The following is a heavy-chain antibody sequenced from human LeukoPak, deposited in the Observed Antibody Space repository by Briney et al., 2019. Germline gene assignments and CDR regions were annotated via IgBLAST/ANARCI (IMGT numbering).Heavy chain of an antibody. D-gene: IGHD6-13*01. Sequence: SETLSLTCTVSGGSVNSGSYYWSWIRLPPGKGLEWIGYIYYNGIANYNPSLKSRVTISLDTPKNQFSLKLTSVTAADTAVYYCARDNIAAAGTSVYWGQGTLVAVSS. CDR2: IYYNGIA. V-gene: IGHV4-61*01. J-gene: IGHJ4*02. CDR3: ARDNIAAAGTSVY. CDR1: GGSVNSGSYY.